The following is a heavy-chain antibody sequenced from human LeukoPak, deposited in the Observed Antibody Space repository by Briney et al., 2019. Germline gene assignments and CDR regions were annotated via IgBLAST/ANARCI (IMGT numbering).Heavy chain of an antibody. V-gene: IGHV1-2*02. J-gene: IGHJ4*02. CDR3: ARGIVVVPAARDFDY. CDR1: GYTFTGYY. CDR2: INPNSGGT. Sequence: ASVKVSCKASGYTFTGYYMHWVRQAPGQGLEWMGWINPNSGGTNYAQKFQGMVTMTRDTSISTAYMELSRLRSDDTAVYYCARGIVVVPAARDFDYWGQGTLVTVSS. D-gene: IGHD2-2*01.